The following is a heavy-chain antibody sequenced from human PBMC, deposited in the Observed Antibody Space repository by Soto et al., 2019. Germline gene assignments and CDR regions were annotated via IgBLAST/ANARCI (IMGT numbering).Heavy chain of an antibody. CDR3: ARSRAAATMGFDP. Sequence: QVQLQQWGAGLLKPSETLSLTCAVYGGSFSGYYWSWIRQPPGKGLEWIGEINHSGSTNYNPSLKSRVTISVDTSKNQFSLKLSSVTAADTAVYYCARSRAAATMGFDPWGQGTLVTVSS. CDR2: INHSGST. D-gene: IGHD2-15*01. V-gene: IGHV4-34*01. J-gene: IGHJ5*02. CDR1: GGSFSGYY.